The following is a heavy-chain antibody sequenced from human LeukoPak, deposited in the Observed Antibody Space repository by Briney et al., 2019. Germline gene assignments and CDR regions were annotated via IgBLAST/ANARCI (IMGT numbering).Heavy chain of an antibody. CDR3: ARSMTTVTTRFFDL. D-gene: IGHD4-17*01. V-gene: IGHV3-71*01. CDR1: GFSFSDFY. CDR2: IRNKTNGGTT. J-gene: IGHJ2*01. Sequence: GGSLRLSCAASGFSFSDFYMSWVRQAPGKGLAWVCIIRNKTNGGTTEKTTSVRGGFTISTDDSKSIITYLQMNSLRAEDTALYYCARSMTTVTTRFFDLWGRGTLVTVSS.